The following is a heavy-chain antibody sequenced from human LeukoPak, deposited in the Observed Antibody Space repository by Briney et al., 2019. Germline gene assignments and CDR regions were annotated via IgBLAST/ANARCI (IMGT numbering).Heavy chain of an antibody. J-gene: IGHJ4*02. CDR1: GGSISSYY. V-gene: IGHV4-59*12. D-gene: IGHD3-10*01. CDR2: ISYSGGT. Sequence: SETLSLTCTVSGGSISSYYWSWIRQPPGKGLEWIGYISYSGGTNYNPSLKSRVTISVDTSTNQFSLKLSSVTAADTAVYYCARDQTYSGSGIYTYFDYWGQGILVTVSS. CDR3: ARDQTYSGSGIYTYFDY.